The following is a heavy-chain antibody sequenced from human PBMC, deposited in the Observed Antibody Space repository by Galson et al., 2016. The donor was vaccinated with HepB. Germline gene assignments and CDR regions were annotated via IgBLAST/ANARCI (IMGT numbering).Heavy chain of an antibody. V-gene: IGHV4-59*01. CDR3: ARGMLGGDFWSGYYKGLYYYYGMDV. CDR2: IYYSGST. D-gene: IGHD3-3*01. CDR1: GGSISSYY. J-gene: IGHJ6*02. Sequence: LSLTCTVSGGSISSYYWSWIRQPPGKGLEWTGCIYYSGSTNYNPSLKSRVTISVDTSKNQFSLKLSSVTAADTAVYYCARGMLGGDFWSGYYKGLYYYYGMDVWGQGTTVTVSS.